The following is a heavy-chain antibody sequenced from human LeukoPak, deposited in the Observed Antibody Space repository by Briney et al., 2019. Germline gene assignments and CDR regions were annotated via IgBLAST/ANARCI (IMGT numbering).Heavy chain of an antibody. D-gene: IGHD3-3*01. V-gene: IGHV4-4*07. J-gene: IGHJ5*02. CDR3: ARGAVTIFGVVTPFDP. CDR2: IYTSGST. CDR1: GGSISSYY. Sequence: PSETLSLTCTVSGGSISSYYWSWIRQPAGKGLEWIGRIYTSGSTNYNPSLKSRAIMSVDTSKNQFSLKLSTVTAADTAVYYCARGAVTIFGVVTPFDPWGQGTLVTVSS.